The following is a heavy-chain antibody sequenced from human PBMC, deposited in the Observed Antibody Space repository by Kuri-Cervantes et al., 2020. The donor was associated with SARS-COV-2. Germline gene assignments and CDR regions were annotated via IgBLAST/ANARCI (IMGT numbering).Heavy chain of an antibody. D-gene: IGHD4/OR15-4a*01. J-gene: IGHJ6*02. Sequence: SQTLSLTCAISGDSVSSNSAAWNWIRQSPSRGLEWLGRTYYRSKWYNDYAVSVKSRITINPDTSKNQFSLQLHSVTPEDTAVYYWSRETHLGAPGVVYYYGMDVWGQGTTVTVSS. CDR3: SRETHLGAPGVVYYYGMDV. CDR1: GDSVSSNSAA. V-gene: IGHV6-1*01. CDR2: TYYRSKWYN.